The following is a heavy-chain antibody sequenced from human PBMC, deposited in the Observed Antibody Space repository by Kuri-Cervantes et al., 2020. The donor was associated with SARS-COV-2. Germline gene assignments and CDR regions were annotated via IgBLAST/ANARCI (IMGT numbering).Heavy chain of an antibody. J-gene: IGHJ6*02. CDR1: GFTFDDYA. V-gene: IGHV3-43D*03. CDR2: ISWDGGST. CDR3: AKGDVLRYFDWLAGNYYYYGMDV. Sequence: GESLKISCVASGFTFDDYAMHWVRQAPGKGLEWVSLISWDGGSTYYADSVKGRFTISRDNSKNSLYLQMNSLRTEDTALYYCAKGDVLRYFDWLAGNYYYYGMDVWGQGTTVTVSS. D-gene: IGHD3-9*01.